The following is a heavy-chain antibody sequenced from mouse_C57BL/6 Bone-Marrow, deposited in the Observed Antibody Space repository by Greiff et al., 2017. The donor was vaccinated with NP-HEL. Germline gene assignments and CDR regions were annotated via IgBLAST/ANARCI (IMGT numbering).Heavy chain of an antibody. Sequence: QVQLQQSGPELVKPGASGKISRKGSGYAFRSPWENRVKQKPGKGLEWIGRIYPGDGDTNYNGKFKGKATLTADKSSSTAYMQLSSLTSEDSAVYFCARSRYGSPYWYFDVWGTGTTVTVSS. CDR2: IYPGDGDT. CDR1: GYAFRSPW. CDR3: ARSRYGSPYWYFDV. V-gene: IGHV1-82*01. D-gene: IGHD1-1*01. J-gene: IGHJ1*03.